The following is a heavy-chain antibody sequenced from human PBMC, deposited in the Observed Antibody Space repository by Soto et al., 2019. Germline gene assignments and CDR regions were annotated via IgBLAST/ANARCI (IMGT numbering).Heavy chain of an antibody. CDR1: GYTFTSYA. CDR3: ARGMTTVTTNWFDP. J-gene: IGHJ5*02. Sequence: GASVKVSCKASGYTFTSYAMHWVRQAPGRRLEWMGWINAGNGNTKYSQKFQGRVTITRDTFASTAYMELSSLRSEDTAVYYCARGMTTVTTNWFDPWGQGTLVTVSS. D-gene: IGHD4-17*01. CDR2: INAGNGNT. V-gene: IGHV1-3*01.